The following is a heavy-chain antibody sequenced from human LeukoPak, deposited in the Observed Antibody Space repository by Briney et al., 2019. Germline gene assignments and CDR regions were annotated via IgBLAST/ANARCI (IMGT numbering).Heavy chain of an antibody. CDR3: TTGDRGWYPIDY. J-gene: IGHJ4*02. Sequence: GGSLRLSCAASGFTFKEYGMSWVRQAPGKGLEWVSTINENARNTHYADSVQGRFTISRDNSKNTLLLQMNSLRVDDTAPSYCTTGDRGWYPIDYWGQRTMVIASS. CDR1: GFTFKEYG. CDR2: INENARNT. D-gene: IGHD6-19*01. V-gene: IGHV3-23*01.